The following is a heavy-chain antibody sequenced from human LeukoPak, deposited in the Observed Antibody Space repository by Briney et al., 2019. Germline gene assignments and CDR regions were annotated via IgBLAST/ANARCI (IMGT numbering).Heavy chain of an antibody. CDR3: AAPYSSTWFDS. V-gene: IGHV1-58*01. Sequence: SVKVSCKASGFTFTSRSAVQWVRQDRGQRLEWIGWIVVGSDNTNYAQKFQERVIITRDMSASTAYMELSSLRSEDTAGYYCAAPYSSTWFDSWGQGTLVTVSS. CDR1: GFTFTSRSA. J-gene: IGHJ5*01. CDR2: IVVGSDNT. D-gene: IGHD6-13*01.